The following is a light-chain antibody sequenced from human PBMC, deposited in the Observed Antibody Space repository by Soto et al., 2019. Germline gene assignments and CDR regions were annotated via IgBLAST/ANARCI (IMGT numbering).Light chain of an antibody. CDR1: QSINRNY. V-gene: IGKV3-20*01. J-gene: IGKJ1*01. Sequence: EIVLAQSPGTLSLSPGERATLSCRPSQSINRNYIAWYQQKPGQAPRXXIYGTSSRETGIPDRFSGSGAGTEFTLTISRLEPEDFAVSYCQQYVISPRTFGQGTKVDIK. CDR2: GTS. CDR3: QQYVISPRT.